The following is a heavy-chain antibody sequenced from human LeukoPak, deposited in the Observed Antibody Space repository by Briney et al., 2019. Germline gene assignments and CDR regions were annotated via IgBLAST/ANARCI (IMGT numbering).Heavy chain of an antibody. CDR2: IIPIFGTT. D-gene: IGHD3-22*01. J-gene: IGHJ6*03. V-gene: IGHV1-69*13. CDR3: ARGRIVVITSYYYYYMDV. Sequence: SVKVSCKASGGTFSSYAISWVRQAPGQGLEWMGGIIPIFGTTNYAQKFQGRVTITADESTSTAYMELSSLRSEDTAVYYCARGRIVVITSYYYYYMDVWGKGTTVTISS. CDR1: GGTFSSYA.